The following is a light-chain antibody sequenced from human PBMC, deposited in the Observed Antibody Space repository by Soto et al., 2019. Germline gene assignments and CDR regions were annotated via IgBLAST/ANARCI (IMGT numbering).Light chain of an antibody. CDR2: DTS. J-gene: IGLJ1*01. Sequence: QAVVTQEPSLTVSPGGTVTLTCGSSTGAVTSGHYPYWFQQKPGQAPRTLIYDTSNEHSWTPARFSGSLLGGKAALTLSGAQAEDEAEYYCLLSYSGARPYVFGTGTKLTVL. V-gene: IGLV7-46*01. CDR1: TGAVTSGHY. CDR3: LLSYSGARPYV.